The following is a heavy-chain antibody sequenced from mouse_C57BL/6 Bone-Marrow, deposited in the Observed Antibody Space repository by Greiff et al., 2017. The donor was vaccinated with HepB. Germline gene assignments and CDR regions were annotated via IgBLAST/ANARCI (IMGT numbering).Heavy chain of an antibody. D-gene: IGHD2-10*02. CDR2: IDPSDSYT. CDR3: ARSINWYFDV. CDR1: GYTFTSYW. V-gene: IGHV1-50*01. Sequence: QVQLKQPGAELVKPGASVKLSCKASGYTFTSYWMQWVKQRPGQGLEWIGEIDPSDSYTNYNQKFKGKATLTVDTSSSTAYMQLSSLTSEDSAVYYCARSINWYFDVWGTGTTVTVSS. J-gene: IGHJ1*03.